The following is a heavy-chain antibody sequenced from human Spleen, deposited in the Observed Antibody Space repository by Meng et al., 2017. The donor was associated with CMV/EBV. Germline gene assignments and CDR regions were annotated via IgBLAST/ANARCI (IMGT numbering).Heavy chain of an antibody. V-gene: IGHV3-7*01. J-gene: IGHJ4*02. CDR2: IKQDGSGK. Sequence: GESLKISCAASGFTFRTFSMSWVRQAPGKGLEWVASIKQDGSGKYYVDSVKGRFTISRDNAKNSLYLQMNSLRAEDTAVYYCATFQRYSSSSYFDSWGQGTLVTVSS. D-gene: IGHD6-6*01. CDR3: ATFQRYSSSSYFDS. CDR1: GFTFRTFS.